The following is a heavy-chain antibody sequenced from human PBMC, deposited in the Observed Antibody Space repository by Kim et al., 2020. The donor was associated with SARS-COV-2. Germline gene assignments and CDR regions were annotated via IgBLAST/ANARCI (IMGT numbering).Heavy chain of an antibody. CDR2: IWYDGSDK. J-gene: IGHJ4*02. CDR3: AGGGAYCGGDCYSGFDY. D-gene: IGHD2-21*02. Sequence: GGSLRLSCAASGFTFSNYGMHWVRQAPGKGLEWVAVIWYDGSDKYYADSVKGRFTISRDNSKNTLYLQMNSLRAEDTAVYYCAGGGAYCGGDCYSGFDYWGQGPLVTVSS. V-gene: IGHV3-33*01. CDR1: GFTFSNYG.